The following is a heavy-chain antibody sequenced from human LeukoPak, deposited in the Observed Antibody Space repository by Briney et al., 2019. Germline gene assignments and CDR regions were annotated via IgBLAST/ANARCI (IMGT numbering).Heavy chain of an antibody. CDR3: ARDCSSTSCLGPVPDY. CDR2: IHPSGGNT. CDR1: GYTFTSNY. J-gene: IGHJ4*02. V-gene: IGHV1-46*01. Sequence: GASVKVSCKASGYTFTSNYTHWVRQAPGQGLEWMGIIHPSGGNTNYAQKFQGRVTMTRDTSTSTVYMELSSLRSEDTAIYYCARDCSSTSCLGPVPDYWGQGSLVTVSS. D-gene: IGHD2-2*01.